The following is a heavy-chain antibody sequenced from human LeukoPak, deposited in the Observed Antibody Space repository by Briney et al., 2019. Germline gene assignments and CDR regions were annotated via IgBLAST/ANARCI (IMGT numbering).Heavy chain of an antibody. CDR2: IWYDGSNK. V-gene: IGHV3-30*02. CDR1: GFTFSSYD. CDR3: ARGDWGMYYFDY. Sequence: GGSLRLFCAASGFTFSSYDMHWVRQAPGKGLDWVAFIWYDGSNKHYIDSVKGRFTISRDNSKNTLNLQMNSLRAEDTAVYYCARGDWGMYYFDYWGQGTLVTVSS. D-gene: IGHD7-27*01. J-gene: IGHJ4*02.